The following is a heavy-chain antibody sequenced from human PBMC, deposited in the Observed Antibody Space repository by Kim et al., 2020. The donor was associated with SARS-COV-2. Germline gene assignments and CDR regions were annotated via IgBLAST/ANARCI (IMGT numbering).Heavy chain of an antibody. Sequence: GGSLRLSCEVSGITFSRHYMTWVRQAPGKGLESVAKIEPDGSEKYYMDSVKGRSSIFRDNAKNSLFLQMNRLRAEDTAVYYCARGVWWRFEYWGSGALV. V-gene: IGHV3-7*01. CDR3: ARGVWWRFEY. J-gene: IGHJ4*02. D-gene: IGHD2-21*01. CDR1: GITFSRHY. CDR2: IEPDGSEK.